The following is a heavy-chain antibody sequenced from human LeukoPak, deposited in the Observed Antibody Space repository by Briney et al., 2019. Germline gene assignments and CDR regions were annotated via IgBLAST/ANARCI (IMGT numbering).Heavy chain of an antibody. CDR2: IYPGDSDT. Sequence: GESLKISCKGSGYSFASYWIGWVRQMPGKGLEWMGIIYPGDSDTRYSPSFQGQVTISTDKSINTAFLQWSSLKASDTAMYYCARHSLGIVAHLDYWGQGTLVTVSS. V-gene: IGHV5-51*01. D-gene: IGHD7-27*01. CDR3: ARHSLGIVAHLDY. CDR1: GYSFASYW. J-gene: IGHJ4*02.